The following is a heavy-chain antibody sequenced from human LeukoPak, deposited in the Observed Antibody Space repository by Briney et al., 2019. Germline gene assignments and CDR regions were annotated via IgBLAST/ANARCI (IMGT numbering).Heavy chain of an antibody. CDR1: GLTFSNYA. V-gene: IGHV3-23*01. CDR3: AKGPLIEVAGTTWDY. D-gene: IGHD6-19*01. Sequence: GGSLRLSCAVTGLTFSNYAMSWVRQAPGKGPEWVSDISGSGGVTHYADSVKGRFSISRDNSKNTLYLQMSSLRAEDTAVYYCAKGPLIEVAGTTWDYWGQGTLVTVSS. CDR2: ISGSGGVT. J-gene: IGHJ4*02.